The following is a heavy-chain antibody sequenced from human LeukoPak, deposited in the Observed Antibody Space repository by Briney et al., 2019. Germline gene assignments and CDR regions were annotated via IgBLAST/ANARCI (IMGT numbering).Heavy chain of an antibody. CDR3: ARDSASCRGCAFDI. V-gene: IGHV3-7*01. Sequence: GGSLRLSCAASGFTFSSYWMSWVRQAPGKGLEWVANIKQDGSEKYYVDSVKGRFTISRDNAKNSLYLQMSSLRAEDTAVYYCARDSASCRGCAFDIWGQGTVVTVSS. D-gene: IGHD2-2*01. CDR1: GFTFSSYW. J-gene: IGHJ3*02. CDR2: IKQDGSEK.